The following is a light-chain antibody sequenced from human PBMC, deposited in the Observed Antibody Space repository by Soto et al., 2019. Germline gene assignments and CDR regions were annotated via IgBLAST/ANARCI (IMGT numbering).Light chain of an antibody. CDR2: EVS. V-gene: IGLV2-18*02. J-gene: IGLJ1*01. CDR3: SSFTSDTTYV. CDR1: SSDVGSYNR. Sequence: QSALTQPPSVSGSPGQSVAVSCTGTSSDVGSYNRVSWYQQPPGTAPKLMIYEVSNRPSGVPDRFSGSKSGNTASPTISGLQAEDQAAYSCSSFTSDTTYVFRTGTKVTVL.